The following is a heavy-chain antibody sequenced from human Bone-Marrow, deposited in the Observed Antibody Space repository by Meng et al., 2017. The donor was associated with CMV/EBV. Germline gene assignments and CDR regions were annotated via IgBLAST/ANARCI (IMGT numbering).Heavy chain of an antibody. CDR3: AVLWRGRVDY. Sequence: SETLSLTCTVSGYSISSGYYWGWIRQPPGKGLEWIGSIYYSGSTYYNPSLKSRVTISVDTSKNQFSLKLSSVTAADTAVYYCAVLWRGRVDYWGQGTLVTVSS. J-gene: IGHJ4*02. V-gene: IGHV4-38-2*02. CDR2: IYYSGST. D-gene: IGHD2-21*01. CDR1: GYSISSGYY.